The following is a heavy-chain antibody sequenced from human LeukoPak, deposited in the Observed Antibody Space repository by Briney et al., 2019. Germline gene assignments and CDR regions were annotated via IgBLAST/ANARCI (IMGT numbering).Heavy chain of an antibody. V-gene: IGHV4-59*01. CDR1: GGSMSSFY. J-gene: IGHJ4*02. CDR3: SREGRWLQLGFDY. CDR2: IYSSGST. D-gene: IGHD5-24*01. Sequence: PSETLSLTCTVSGGSMSSFYWSWIRQSPGKGLEWIGYIYSSGSTNFNPSLKSRVTISVDTSKSQFSLKLSSVTAADTAVYFCSREGRWLQLGFDYWGRGTLVTVSS.